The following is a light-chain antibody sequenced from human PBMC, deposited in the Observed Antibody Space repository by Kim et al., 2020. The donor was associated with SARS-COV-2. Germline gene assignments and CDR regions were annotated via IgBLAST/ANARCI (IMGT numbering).Light chain of an antibody. CDR1: SSDVGSYNL. CDR3: CSYAGSSYVV. Sequence: QSVVTQPASVSGSPGQSITISCTGTSSDVGSYNLVSWYQQHPGKAPKLMIYEVSKRPSGVSNRFSGSKSGNTASLTISGLQAEDEADYYCCSYAGSSYVVFGGGTQLTVL. CDR2: EVS. V-gene: IGLV2-23*02. J-gene: IGLJ2*01.